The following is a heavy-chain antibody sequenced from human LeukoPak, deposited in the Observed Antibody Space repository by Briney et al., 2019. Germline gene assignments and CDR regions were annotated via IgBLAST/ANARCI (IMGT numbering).Heavy chain of an antibody. CDR2: IYTSGNT. J-gene: IGHJ2*01. CDR1: GVSISIYY. V-gene: IGHV4-4*07. CDR3: ARLRSTYWYFDL. D-gene: IGHD1-26*01. Sequence: ASETLSLTCTVSGVSISIYYWSWIRQPAGKGLEWIGRIYTSGNTHYNPSLKSRVTMSVDTSKNQFSLKLSSVTAADTAVYFCARLRSTYWYFDLWGRSTLVTVSS.